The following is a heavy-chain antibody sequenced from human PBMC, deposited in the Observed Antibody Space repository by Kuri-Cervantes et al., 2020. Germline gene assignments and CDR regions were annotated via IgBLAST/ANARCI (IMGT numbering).Heavy chain of an antibody. J-gene: IGHJ4*02. Sequence: SGPTLVKPTQTLTLTCTFSGFSLTTTRMRVSWIRQPPGKALEWLARIDWDDDKFYSTSLKTRLTISKDTSKNQVVLTMTNMDPVDTATYYCARIPHLARTGYFDYWGQGTLVTVSS. CDR3: ARIPHLARTGYFDY. D-gene: IGHD6-19*01. CDR1: GFSLTTTRMR. V-gene: IGHV2-70D*14. CDR2: IDWDDDK.